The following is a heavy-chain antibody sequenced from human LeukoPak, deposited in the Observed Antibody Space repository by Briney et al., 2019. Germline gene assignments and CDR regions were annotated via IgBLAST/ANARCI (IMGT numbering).Heavy chain of an antibody. CDR2: INHSGST. V-gene: IGHV4-34*01. J-gene: IGHJ5*02. D-gene: IGHD3-10*01. Sequence: PSETLSLTCAVYGGSFSGYYRSWIRQPPGKGLEWIGEINHSGSTNYNPSLKSRVTISVDTSKNQFSLKLSSVTAADTAVYYCARIGAGSRLLVRGWFDPWGQGTLVTVSS. CDR1: GGSFSGYY. CDR3: ARIGAGSRLLVRGWFDP.